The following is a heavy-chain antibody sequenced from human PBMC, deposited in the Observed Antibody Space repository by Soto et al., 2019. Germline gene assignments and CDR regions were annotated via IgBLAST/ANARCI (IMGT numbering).Heavy chain of an antibody. V-gene: IGHV3-74*01. CDR3: ASLSAPVDY. CDR1: GFTFSSYW. D-gene: IGHD6-6*01. CDR2: IDSNGIKA. Sequence: GGSLRLSCAASGFTFSSYWMHWVRQVPGKGMEWVSKIDSNGIKADYADSVKGRFSISRDNAKNSLYLQMDSLTVGDTAVYPCASLSAPVDYWGQGTLVTVSS. J-gene: IGHJ4*01.